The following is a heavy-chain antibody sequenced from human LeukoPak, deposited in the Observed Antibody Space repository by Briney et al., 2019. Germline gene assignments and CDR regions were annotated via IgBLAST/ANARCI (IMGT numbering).Heavy chain of an antibody. CDR1: GGTFSSYA. V-gene: IGHV1-69*05. J-gene: IGHJ4*02. Sequence: GASVKVSCKASGGTFSSYAISWVRQAHGQGLEWMGGIIPIFGTANYAQKFQGRVTITTDESTSTAYMELSSLRSEDTAVYYCASMDYGGNSDYWGQGTLVTVSS. D-gene: IGHD4-23*01. CDR2: IIPIFGTA. CDR3: ASMDYGGNSDY.